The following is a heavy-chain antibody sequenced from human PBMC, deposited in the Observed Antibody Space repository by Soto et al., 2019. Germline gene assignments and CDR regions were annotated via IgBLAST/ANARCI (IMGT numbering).Heavy chain of an antibody. Sequence: SETLSLTCSVSGDSVSSYNYYWSWIRQSPGKGLEWIGYIYSSGSTNYNPSLKSRVTISVDTSKNQFSLKLSSVTAADTAVYYCARSGYSYGPNPLLYWGQGTLVTVSS. V-gene: IGHV4-61*01. CDR3: ARSGYSYGPNPLLY. J-gene: IGHJ4*02. CDR2: IYSSGST. CDR1: GDSVSSYNYY. D-gene: IGHD5-18*01.